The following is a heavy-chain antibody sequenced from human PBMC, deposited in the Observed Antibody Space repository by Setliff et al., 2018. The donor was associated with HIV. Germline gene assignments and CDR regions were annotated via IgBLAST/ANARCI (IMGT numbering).Heavy chain of an antibody. CDR2: INHSGST. CDR3: ARRGSGFFHYYYYMDV. CDR1: GGSFSDYY. J-gene: IGHJ6*03. D-gene: IGHD3-10*01. V-gene: IGHV4-34*01. Sequence: PSETLSLTCAVYGGSFSDYYWSWIRQPPGKGLEWIGEINHSGSTNYNPSLKSRVTMSVDTSKNQFSLKLSSVTASDTAVYYCARRGSGFFHYYYYMDVWGKGTTVTVSS.